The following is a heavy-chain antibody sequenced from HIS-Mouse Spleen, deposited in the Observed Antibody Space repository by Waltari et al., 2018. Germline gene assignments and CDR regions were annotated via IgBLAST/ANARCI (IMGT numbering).Heavy chain of an antibody. D-gene: IGHD2-15*01. CDR1: GFTFSSYS. V-gene: IGHV3-21*01. Sequence: EVQLVESGGGLVKPWGSLRLSCAASGFTFSSYSMNWVRQAPGKGLELVSSISSSSSYIYYADSVKGRFTISRDNAKNSLYLQMNSLRAEDTAVYYCARDREVEGGFDYWGQGTLVTVSS. CDR3: ARDREVEGGFDY. CDR2: ISSSSSYI. J-gene: IGHJ4*02.